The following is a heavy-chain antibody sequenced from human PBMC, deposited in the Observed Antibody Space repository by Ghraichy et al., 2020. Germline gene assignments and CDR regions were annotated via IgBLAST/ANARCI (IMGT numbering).Heavy chain of an antibody. CDR2: INWNGGST. V-gene: IGHV3-20*01. Sequence: GGSLRLSCAASGFTFDDNGMSWVRQAPGKGLEWVSGINWNGGSTGYADSVKGRFTISRDNAKNSLYLQMNSLRAEDTALYHCARTPRTTQEGHFDYWGQGTLVTVSS. J-gene: IGHJ4*02. CDR3: ARTPRTTQEGHFDY. D-gene: IGHD4-17*01. CDR1: GFTFDDNG.